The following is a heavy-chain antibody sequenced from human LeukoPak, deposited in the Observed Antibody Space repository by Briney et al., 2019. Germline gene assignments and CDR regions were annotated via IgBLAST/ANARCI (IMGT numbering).Heavy chain of an antibody. CDR3: ASGTYCSGGSCYPDFDY. CDR2: INPNSGGT. CDR1: GYTFTGYY. Sequence: ASVKVPCKASGYTFTGYYMHWVRQAPGQGLEWMGRINPNSGGTNYAQKFQGRVTMTRDTSISTAYMELSRLRSDDTAVYYCASGTYCSGGSCYPDFDYWGQGTLVTVSS. V-gene: IGHV1-2*06. D-gene: IGHD2-15*01. J-gene: IGHJ4*02.